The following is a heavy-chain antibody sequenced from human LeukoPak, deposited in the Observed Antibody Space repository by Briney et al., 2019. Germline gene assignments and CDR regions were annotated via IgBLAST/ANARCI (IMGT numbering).Heavy chain of an antibody. D-gene: IGHD3-3*01. CDR2: INHSGST. J-gene: IGHJ4*02. V-gene: IGHV4-34*01. CDR3: ARGDLRYYDFWSGYSNLFDY. Sequence: SETLSLTGAVYGGSFSGYYWSWIRQPPGKGLEWIGEINHSGSTNYNPSLKSRVTISVDTSKNQFSLKLSSVTAADTAVYYCARGDLRYYDFWSGYSNLFDYWGQGTLVTVSS. CDR1: GGSFSGYY.